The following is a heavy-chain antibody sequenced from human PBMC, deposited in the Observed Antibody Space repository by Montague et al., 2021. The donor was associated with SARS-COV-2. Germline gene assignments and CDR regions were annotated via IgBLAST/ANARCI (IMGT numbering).Heavy chain of an antibody. CDR1: GFSLSTSLMY. CDR3: ARSYGTTVVTRAFDY. Sequence: AKPTQTLTLTCTFSGFSLSTSLMYVSWIRQPPGKALEWLTLIALDYYKYYSTSLKTRLTISKDTSKNQVVLTMTNMDPVDTATYYCARSYGTTVVTRAFDYWGQGTLVTVSS. V-gene: IGHV2-70*01. J-gene: IGHJ4*02. D-gene: IGHD4-23*01. CDR2: IALDYYK.